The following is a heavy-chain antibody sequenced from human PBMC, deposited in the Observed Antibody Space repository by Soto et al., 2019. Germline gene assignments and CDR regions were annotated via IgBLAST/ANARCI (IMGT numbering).Heavy chain of an antibody. Sequence: EVQLLESGGGLVQPGGSLRLSCAASGFTFSSYAMIWIRQVPGKGLEWVSGLYGSGRGIHYADSVKGRFTISRDNSAYAGYLQMNNLRVDDTAVYYCAKDAVAGDGMWLAHAWGRGTAVTVSS. CDR3: AKDAVAGDGMWLAHA. CDR1: GFTFSSYA. D-gene: IGHD4-17*01. V-gene: IGHV3-23*01. J-gene: IGHJ5*02. CDR2: LYGSGRGI.